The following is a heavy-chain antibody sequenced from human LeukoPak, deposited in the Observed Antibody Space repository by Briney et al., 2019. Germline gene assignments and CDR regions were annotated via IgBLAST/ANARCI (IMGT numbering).Heavy chain of an antibody. CDR3: ATDSLRKSNWNVAGGWFDP. Sequence: GASVKVSCKASGYTFTNYGITWVRQAPGQGLEWMGWISPYNDNTNYAQKLQGRVTMTTDTSTSTAYMELSSLRSEDTAVYYCATDSLRKSNWNVAGGWFDPWGQGTLVTVSS. CDR2: ISPYNDNT. D-gene: IGHD1-1*01. V-gene: IGHV1-18*01. CDR1: GYTFTNYG. J-gene: IGHJ5*02.